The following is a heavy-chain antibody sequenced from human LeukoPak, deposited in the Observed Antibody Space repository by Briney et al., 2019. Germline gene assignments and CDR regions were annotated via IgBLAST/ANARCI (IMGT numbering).Heavy chain of an antibody. CDR1: GGTFISYA. Sequence: ASVKVSCKASGGTFISYAISWVRQAPGQGLEWMGGIIPIFGTANYAQKFQGRVTITADESTSTAYMELSSLRSEDTAVYYCARDGAAAGMDYYYYGMDVWGQGTTVTVSS. CDR3: ARDGAAAGMDYYYYGMDV. CDR2: IIPIFGTA. D-gene: IGHD6-13*01. J-gene: IGHJ6*02. V-gene: IGHV1-69*13.